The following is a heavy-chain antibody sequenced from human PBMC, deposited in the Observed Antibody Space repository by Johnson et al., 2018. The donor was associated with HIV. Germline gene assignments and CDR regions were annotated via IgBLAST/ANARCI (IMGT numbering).Heavy chain of an antibody. CDR1: GFTFSSYG. V-gene: IGHV3-30*18. J-gene: IGHJ3*02. D-gene: IGHD4-17*01. CDR2: VSYDGKTK. Sequence: QVQLVESGGGLVQPGGSLTLSCAASGFTFSSYGMHWVRQAPGKGLEWVAFVSYDGKTKYYVDSVKGRFTISRDNSNNTLFLQMNSLRAEDSAIYYCAKDHDYGDAFDMWGQGTMVTVFS. CDR3: AKDHDYGDAFDM.